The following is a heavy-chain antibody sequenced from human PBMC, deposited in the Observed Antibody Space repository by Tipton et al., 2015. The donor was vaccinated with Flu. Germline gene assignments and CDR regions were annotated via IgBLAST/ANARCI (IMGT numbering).Heavy chain of an antibody. J-gene: IGHJ3*02. V-gene: IGHV4-59*08. D-gene: IGHD3-22*01. CDR3: ARHGGISMIHGVLHGFDI. CDR1: GGSVSSYF. CDR2: IYYTGRT. Sequence: LRLSCTVSGGSVSSYFWSWIRQPPGKALGWVGYIYYTGRTNYNPSLRRRVSISLDTSKNHFSLKLSSVTAADTAVYYCARHGGISMIHGVLHGFDIWGRGTVVTVAS.